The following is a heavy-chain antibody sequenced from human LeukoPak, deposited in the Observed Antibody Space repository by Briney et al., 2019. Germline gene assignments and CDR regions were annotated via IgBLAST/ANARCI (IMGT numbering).Heavy chain of an antibody. CDR1: GFTFSSYG. D-gene: IGHD3-22*01. CDR3: ARDMPRYDSSGYWDY. J-gene: IGHJ4*02. CDR2: IWYDGSNK. V-gene: IGHV3-33*08. Sequence: GGSLRLSCSASGFTFSSYGMHWVRQAPGKGLEWVAVIWYDGSNKYYADSVKGRFTISRDNSKNTLYLQMNSLRAEDTAVYYCARDMPRYDSSGYWDYWGQGTLVTVSS.